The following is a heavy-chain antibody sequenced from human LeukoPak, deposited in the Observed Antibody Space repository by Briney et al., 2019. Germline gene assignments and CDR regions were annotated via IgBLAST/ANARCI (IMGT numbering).Heavy chain of an antibody. V-gene: IGHV4-34*01. J-gene: IGHJ4*02. CDR3: ARSTWNFDY. D-gene: IGHD2-2*01. CDR1: GGSFSGYY. CDR2: INHSGST. Sequence: SETLSLTCAVYGGSFSGYYWSWIRQPPGKGLEWIGEINHSGSTDYNPSLKSRVTISVDTSKNQFSLKLSSVTAADTAVYYCARSTWNFDYWGQGTLVTVSS.